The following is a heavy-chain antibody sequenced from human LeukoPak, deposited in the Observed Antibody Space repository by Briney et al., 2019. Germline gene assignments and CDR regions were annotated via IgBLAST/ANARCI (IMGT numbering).Heavy chain of an antibody. CDR3: AKDLRRGTGIRDAFDI. CDR2: ISWNSGSI. J-gene: IGHJ3*02. V-gene: IGHV3-9*01. Sequence: PVGSLRLSCAASGFTFDDYAMHWVRQAPGKGLEWVSGISWNSGSIGYADSVKGRFTISRDNAKNSLYLQMNSLRAEDTALYYCAKDLRRGTGIRDAFDIWGQGTMVTVSS. D-gene: IGHD3-10*01. CDR1: GFTFDDYA.